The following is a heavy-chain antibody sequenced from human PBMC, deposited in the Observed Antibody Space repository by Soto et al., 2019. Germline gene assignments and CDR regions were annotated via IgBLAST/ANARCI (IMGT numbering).Heavy chain of an antibody. J-gene: IGHJ6*02. CDR1: GFTVSSNY. CDR2: IYSGGST. D-gene: IGHD3-22*01. Sequence: GGSLRLSCAASGFTVSSNYMSWVRQAPGKGLEWVSVIYSGGSTYYADSVKGRFTISRDNSKNTLYLQMNSLRAEDTAVYYCARDVLGYYDSSGFQGDYYYGMDVWGQGTTGTVSS. CDR3: ARDVLGYYDSSGFQGDYYYGMDV. V-gene: IGHV3-53*01.